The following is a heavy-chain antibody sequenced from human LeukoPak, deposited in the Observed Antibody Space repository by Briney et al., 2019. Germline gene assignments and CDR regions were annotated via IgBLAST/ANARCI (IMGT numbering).Heavy chain of an antibody. CDR1: GFTFSSYA. CDR2: ISYDGSNK. J-gene: IGHJ5*02. D-gene: IGHD3-16*01. V-gene: IGHV3-30*04. Sequence: GGSLRLSCAASGFTFSSYAMHWVRQAPGKGLEWVAVISYDGSNKYYADSVKGRFTISRDNSKNTLYLQMKSLRAEDTAVYYCARDRNYEVVPLSWGQGTLVTVSS. CDR3: ARDRNYEVVPLS.